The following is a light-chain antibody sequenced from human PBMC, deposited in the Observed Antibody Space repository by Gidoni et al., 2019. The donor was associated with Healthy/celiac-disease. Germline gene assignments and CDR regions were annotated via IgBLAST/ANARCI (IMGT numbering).Light chain of an antibody. Sequence: EIVLTQSPATLSVSPVERAPLSCRASQSVSSNVAWYQQKPGQAPRLLIYGASTRATGIPARFSGSGAGTEVTITISSLQSEDFAVYDCQQYNNWPLTFGQGTRLEIK. CDR3: QQYNNWPLT. CDR2: GAS. J-gene: IGKJ5*01. V-gene: IGKV3-15*01. CDR1: QSVSSN.